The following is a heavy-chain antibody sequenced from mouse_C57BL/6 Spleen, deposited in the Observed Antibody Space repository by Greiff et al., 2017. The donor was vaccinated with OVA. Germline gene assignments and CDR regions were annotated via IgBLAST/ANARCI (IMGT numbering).Heavy chain of an antibody. CDR2: ISDGGSYT. Sequence: EVQGVESGGGLVKPGGSLKLSCAASGFTFSSYALSWVRQTPEKRLEWVATISDGGSYTYYPDNVKGRFTISRDNAKNNLYLQMSHLKSEDTAMYYCARDGNYFDYWGKGTTLTVSS. CDR3: ARDGNYFDY. J-gene: IGHJ2*01. V-gene: IGHV5-4*01. CDR1: GFTFSSYA. D-gene: IGHD4-1*01.